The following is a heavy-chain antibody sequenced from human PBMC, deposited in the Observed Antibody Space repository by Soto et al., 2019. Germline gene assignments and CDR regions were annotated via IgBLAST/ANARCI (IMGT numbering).Heavy chain of an antibody. J-gene: IGHJ4*02. CDR1: GFTFSSYG. V-gene: IGHV3-33*01. Sequence: GGSLRLSCAASGFTFSSYGMHWVRQAPGKGLEWVAVIWYDGSNKYYADSVKGRFTISRDNSKNTLYLQMNSLRAEDTAVYYCARGAYGDYGWYYFDYWGQGTLVTVSS. D-gene: IGHD4-17*01. CDR2: IWYDGSNK. CDR3: ARGAYGDYGWYYFDY.